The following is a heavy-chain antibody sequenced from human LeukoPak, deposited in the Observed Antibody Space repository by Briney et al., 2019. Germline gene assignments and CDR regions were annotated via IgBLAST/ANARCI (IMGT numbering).Heavy chain of an antibody. CDR3: ARAPWPHYSNYYFDY. J-gene: IGHJ4*02. Sequence: PSETLSLTCSVSGDSISSSTDYWGWIRQPPGKGLEYIGSISKSGSTYYDPSLRGRVTISVDTSKNQFSLKVTSVTAADTAVYYCARAPWPHYSNYYFDYWGQGTLVTVSS. D-gene: IGHD4-11*01. CDR2: ISKSGST. V-gene: IGHV4-39*01. CDR1: GDSISSSTDY.